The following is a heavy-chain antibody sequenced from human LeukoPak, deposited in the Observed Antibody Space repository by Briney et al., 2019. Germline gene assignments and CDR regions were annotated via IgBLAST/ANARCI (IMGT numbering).Heavy chain of an antibody. J-gene: IGHJ5*02. Sequence: GGSLRLSCAASGFTVSSNYMSWVRQAPGKGLEWVSVIYSGGSTYYADSVKGRFTISRDNSKNTLYLQMNSLRAEDTAVYYCARSPAFMDPNNGNWFDPWGQGTLVTVSS. CDR1: GFTVSSNY. V-gene: IGHV3-53*01. CDR2: IYSGGST. D-gene: IGHD2-8*01. CDR3: ARSPAFMDPNNGNWFDP.